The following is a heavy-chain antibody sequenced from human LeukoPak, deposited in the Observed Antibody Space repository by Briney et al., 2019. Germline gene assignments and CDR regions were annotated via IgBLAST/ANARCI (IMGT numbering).Heavy chain of an antibody. CDR2: ICAGGGI. CDR3: ASWPPRERQERHFDF. J-gene: IGHJ4*02. V-gene: IGHV3-23*01. D-gene: IGHD1-1*01. CDR1: GFTFSRYA. Sequence: PGGSLRLSRAPPGFTFSRYAMSSVRPGPGEGVEWGSRICAGGGIYYADSVKGRFTISRDNSRNTLYLQMNSLRPEDTAVYYCASWPPRERQERHFDFWGQGTLVTVSS.